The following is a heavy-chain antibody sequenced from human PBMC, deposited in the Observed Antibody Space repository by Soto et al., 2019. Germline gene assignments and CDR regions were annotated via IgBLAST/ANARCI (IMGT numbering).Heavy chain of an antibody. V-gene: IGHV3-21*02. D-gene: IGHD6-19*01. J-gene: IGHJ4*02. CDR2: IVGSSSYI. Sequence: EVQLVESGGGLVKPGGSLILSCAASGFTFSNFGMTWVRQAPGKGLEWVSSIVGSSSYIYYADSVKGRFTISRDNAKNSLYLQMNSLRAEDTAVYYCARTGVGESSSGWFGGYWGQGTLVTVSS. CDR1: GFTFSNFG. CDR3: ARTGVGESSSGWFGGY.